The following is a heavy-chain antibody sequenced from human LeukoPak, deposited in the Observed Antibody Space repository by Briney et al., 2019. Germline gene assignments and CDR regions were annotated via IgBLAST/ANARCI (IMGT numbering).Heavy chain of an antibody. CDR1: GGSFSGYY. Sequence: SETLSLTCAVYGGSFSGYYWSWIRQPPGKGLEWIGEINHSGSTNYNPSLKSRVTISVDTSKNQFSLKLSSVTAADTAVYYCARGHGDYGDYGYYYYMDVWGKGTTVTVSS. CDR3: ARGHGDYGDYGYYYYMDV. CDR2: INHSGST. V-gene: IGHV4-34*01. D-gene: IGHD4-17*01. J-gene: IGHJ6*03.